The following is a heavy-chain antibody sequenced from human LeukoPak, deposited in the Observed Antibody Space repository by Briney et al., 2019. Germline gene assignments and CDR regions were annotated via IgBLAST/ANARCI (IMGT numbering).Heavy chain of an antibody. CDR2: IYYSGST. CDR3: ARAAGYSSGYFDY. V-gene: IGHV4-59*01. CDR1: GGSISSYY. D-gene: IGHD6-19*01. J-gene: IGHJ4*02. Sequence: SETLSLTCTVSGGSISSYYWSWIRQPPGKGLEWIGYIYYSGSTNYNPSLKSRVTIPVDTSKNQFSLKLSSVTAADTAVYYCARAAGYSSGYFDYWGQGTLVTVSS.